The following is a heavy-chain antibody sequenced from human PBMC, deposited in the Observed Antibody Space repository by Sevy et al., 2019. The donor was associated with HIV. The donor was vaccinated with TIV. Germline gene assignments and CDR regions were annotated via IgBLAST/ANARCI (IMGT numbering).Heavy chain of an antibody. Sequence: GGSLRLSCTASGFTVSSSYMSWVRQAPGKGLEWFSVIYSGGSTFYADSVQGRFTISRDSSKNTLYLQMNRLRTEDTAMYYCASLMIVGDFDFWGQGTLVTVSS. CDR2: IYSGGST. CDR3: ASLMIVGDFDF. CDR1: GFTVSSSY. J-gene: IGHJ4*02. V-gene: IGHV3-66*02. D-gene: IGHD3-22*01.